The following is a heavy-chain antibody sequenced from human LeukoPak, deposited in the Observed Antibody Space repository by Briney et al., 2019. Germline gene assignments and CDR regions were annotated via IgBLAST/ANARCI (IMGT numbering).Heavy chain of an antibody. CDR2: ISSSSSYI. CDR1: GFTFSSYS. CDR3: AELGITMIGGV. D-gene: IGHD3-10*02. Sequence: GGSLRLSCAASGFTFSSYSMNWVRQAPGKGLEWVSSISSSSSYIYYADSVKGRFTISRDNAKNSLYLQMDSLKAEDTAVYYCAELGITMIGGVWGKGTTVTISS. J-gene: IGHJ6*04. V-gene: IGHV3-21*01.